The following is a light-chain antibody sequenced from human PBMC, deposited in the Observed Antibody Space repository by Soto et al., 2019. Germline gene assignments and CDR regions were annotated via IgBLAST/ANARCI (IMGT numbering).Light chain of an antibody. Sequence: EIGMTQSPPPLYVSPGERDTLACRAIQSISYNLAWYQQKPGQAPRLLIYGASTRATGIPARFSGSGSGTEFTLTISSLQAEDFAVYYCQQYNNWPITFGQGTRLEIK. CDR2: GAS. CDR3: QQYNNWPIT. V-gene: IGKV3D-15*01. J-gene: IGKJ5*01. CDR1: QSISYN.